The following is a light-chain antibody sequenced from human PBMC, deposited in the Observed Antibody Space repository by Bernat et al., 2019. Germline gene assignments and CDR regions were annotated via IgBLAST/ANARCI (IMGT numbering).Light chain of an antibody. J-gene: IGLJ3*02. CDR3: GTWDSSLSAGV. CDR2: DND. V-gene: IGLV1-51*01. Sequence: QSVLTQPPSVSAAPGQKVTISCPGSSSNIGNIYVSWYQQLPGTAPKLPIYDNDKRPSGIPDRFSASKSGTSATLGITGLQTGDEADYYCGTWDSSLSAGVFGGGTKLIVL. CDR1: SSNIGNIY.